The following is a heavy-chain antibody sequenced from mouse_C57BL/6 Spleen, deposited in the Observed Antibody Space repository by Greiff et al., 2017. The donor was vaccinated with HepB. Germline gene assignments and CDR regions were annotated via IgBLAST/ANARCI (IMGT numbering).Heavy chain of an antibody. CDR1: GYTFTSYW. D-gene: IGHD1-1*01. CDR3: ARWDYYGSRPYAMDY. Sequence: QVQLQQPGTELVKPGASVKLSCKASGYTFTSYWMHWVKQRPGQGLEWIGNINPSNGGTNYNEKFKSKATLTVDKSSSTAYMQLSSLTSEDSAVYYCARWDYYGSRPYAMDYWGQGTSVTVSS. V-gene: IGHV1-53*01. J-gene: IGHJ4*01. CDR2: INPSNGGT.